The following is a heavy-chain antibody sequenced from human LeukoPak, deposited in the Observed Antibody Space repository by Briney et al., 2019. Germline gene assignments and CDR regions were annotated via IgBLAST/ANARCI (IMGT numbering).Heavy chain of an antibody. CDR2: INHSGST. D-gene: IGHD3-10*01. J-gene: IGHJ6*02. V-gene: IGHV4-34*01. Sequence: SETLSLTCAVYGGSLSGYYWSWIRQPPGKGLEWIGEINHSGSTNYNPSLKSRVTISVDTSKNQFSLKLSSVTAADTAVYYCARGCITMVRGVIITSTYYYGMDVWGQGTTVTVSS. CDR1: GGSLSGYY. CDR3: ARGCITMVRGVIITSTYYYGMDV.